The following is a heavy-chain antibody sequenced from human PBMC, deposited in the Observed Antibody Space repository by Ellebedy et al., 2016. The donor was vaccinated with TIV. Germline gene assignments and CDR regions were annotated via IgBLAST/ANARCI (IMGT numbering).Heavy chain of an antibody. D-gene: IGHD5-24*01. CDR2: INSDGSST. CDR1: GFTFSSYW. J-gene: IGHJ4*02. V-gene: IGHV3-74*01. Sequence: GESLKISCAASGFTFSSYWMHWVRQAPGKGLVWVSRINSDGSSTSYADSVKGLFTISRDNAKNTLYLQMNSLRAEDTAVYYCARSRDGYNFIGDYWGQGTLVTVSS. CDR3: ARSRDGYNFIGDY.